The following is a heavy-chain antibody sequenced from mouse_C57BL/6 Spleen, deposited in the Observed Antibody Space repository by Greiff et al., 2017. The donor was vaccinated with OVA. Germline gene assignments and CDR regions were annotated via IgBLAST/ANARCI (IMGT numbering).Heavy chain of an antibody. CDR3: ARGGYGYDY. V-gene: IGHV1-61*01. CDR1: GYTFTSYW. CDR2: IYPSDSET. D-gene: IGHD2-2*01. Sequence: VKLQQPGAELVRPGSSVKLSCKASGYTFTSYWMDWVKQRPGQGLEWIGNIYPSDSETHYNQKFKDKATLTVDKSSSTAYMQLSSLTSEDSAVYYCARGGYGYDYWGQGTTLTVSS. J-gene: IGHJ2*01.